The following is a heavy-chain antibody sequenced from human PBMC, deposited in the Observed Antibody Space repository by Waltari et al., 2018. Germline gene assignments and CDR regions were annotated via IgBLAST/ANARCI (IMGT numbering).Heavy chain of an antibody. CDR2: ISGNGETT. V-gene: IGHV3-23*01. Sequence: EGQLLESGGGLVQPGGSLRLSCASSGFFFSDYAMGWVRQTPGRGLEWVSTISGNGETTYYADSVKGRFTISSDSSKNTLYLQMSSLGAADTAMYYCAKEGPTNGDYWHFDLWGRGTLVAVSS. J-gene: IGHJ2*01. D-gene: IGHD7-27*01. CDR3: AKEGPTNGDYWHFDL. CDR1: GFFFSDYA.